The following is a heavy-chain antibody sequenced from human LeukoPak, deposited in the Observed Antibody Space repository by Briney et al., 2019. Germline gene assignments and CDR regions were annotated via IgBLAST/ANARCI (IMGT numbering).Heavy chain of an antibody. CDR3: TVDPEVYYFDY. CDR1: GFTFSYAW. Sequence: GGSLRLSCAASGFTFSYAWMTWVRQAPGKGLXXXXRIKSKPDNGTTDYAAPVKGRFTISRDDSKNTLYLQMNSLKTDDTAVYFCTVDPEVYYFDYWGQGTLVTVSS. J-gene: IGHJ4*02. V-gene: IGHV3-15*01. CDR2: IKSKPDNGTT. D-gene: IGHD2-8*01.